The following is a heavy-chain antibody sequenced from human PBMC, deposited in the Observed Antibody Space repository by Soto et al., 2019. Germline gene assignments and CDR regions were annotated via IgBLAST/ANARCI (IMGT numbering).Heavy chain of an antibody. CDR1: GGSFSGYY. V-gene: IGHV4-34*01. J-gene: IGHJ4*02. CDR2: INHSGST. Sequence: SETLSLTCAVYGGSFSGYYWTWIRQPPGTGLEWIGEINHSGSTNYNPSLKSRVTISVDTSKNQFSLKLTSVTAADTAVYYCARDKISGLFDYWGQGTLVTVSS. CDR3: ARDKISGLFDY.